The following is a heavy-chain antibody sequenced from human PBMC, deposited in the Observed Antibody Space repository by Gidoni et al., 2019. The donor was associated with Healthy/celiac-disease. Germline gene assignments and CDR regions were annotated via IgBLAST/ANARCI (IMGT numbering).Heavy chain of an antibody. CDR3: ARSSGKWFDP. CDR1: GGSISRYY. Sequence: QVQLQESGPGLVKPSETLSRTCTVSGGSISRYYWSWIRQPPGSGLEWIGYIYYSGSTNYNPSLKSRVIISLDTSKNQFSLKLSSVTAADTAVYYCARSSGKWFDPWGQGTLVTVSS. D-gene: IGHD1-26*01. J-gene: IGHJ5*02. V-gene: IGHV4-59*01. CDR2: IYYSGST.